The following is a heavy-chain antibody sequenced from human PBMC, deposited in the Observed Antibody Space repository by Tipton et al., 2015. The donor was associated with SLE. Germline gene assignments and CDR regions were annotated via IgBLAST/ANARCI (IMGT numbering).Heavy chain of an antibody. J-gene: IGHJ3*02. CDR1: GYTFTSYD. D-gene: IGHD2-21*01. Sequence: QLVQSGVEVKKPGASVKVSCKASGYTFTSYDICWVRQAPGQGLEWMGWISAYNGDTNYAQKFQGRVTMTTDTSTSTAYMELRSLRSDDTAVYYCARDALYSRNAFDIWGQGTMVTVSS. CDR2: ISAYNGDT. CDR3: ARDALYSRNAFDI. V-gene: IGHV1-18*01.